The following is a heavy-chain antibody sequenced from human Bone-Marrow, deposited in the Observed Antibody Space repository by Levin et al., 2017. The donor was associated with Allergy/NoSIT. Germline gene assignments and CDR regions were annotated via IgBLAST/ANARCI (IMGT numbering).Heavy chain of an antibody. D-gene: IGHD3-3*01. CDR3: ARERRRVRRVLRFLEWLLFMVGMDV. V-gene: IGHV1-46*01. J-gene: IGHJ6*02. CDR2: INPSGGST. Sequence: GESLKISCKASGYTFTSYYMHWVRQAPGQGLEWMGIINPSGGSTSYAQKFQGRVTMTRDTSTSTVYMELSSLRSEDTAVYYCARERRRVRRVLRFLEWLLFMVGMDVWGQGTTVTVSS. CDR1: GYTFTSYY.